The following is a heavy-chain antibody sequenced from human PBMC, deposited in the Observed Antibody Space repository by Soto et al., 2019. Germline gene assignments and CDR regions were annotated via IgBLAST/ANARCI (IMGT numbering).Heavy chain of an antibody. CDR3: ASAMAPDHSDH. J-gene: IGHJ4*02. V-gene: IGHV1-18*01. CDR2: INAYNGHT. CDR1: GYTFNNYG. Sequence: QVQLVQSAAAVKQPGASVKVSCKASGYTFNNYGITWVRQAPGQGLEWMAWINAYNGHTNYAQKFQDRVAMTTATSTQTVYMELSSMRSDDSAVIYCASAMAPDHSDHWGEGTLVTVSS.